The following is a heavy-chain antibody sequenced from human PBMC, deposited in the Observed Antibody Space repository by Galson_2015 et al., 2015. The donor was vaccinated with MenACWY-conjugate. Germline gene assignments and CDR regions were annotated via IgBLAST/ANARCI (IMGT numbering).Heavy chain of an antibody. Sequence: SLRLSCAVSGFTFRNYWMTWVRQAPGKGLEWVASIKKDGSEKYYVDSEKGRFTISRDNTKNSMYLEMNSLRAEDTALYYCARGHYGMDVWGQGTTVTASS. CDR3: ARGHYGMDV. V-gene: IGHV3-7*03. CDR2: IKKDGSEK. CDR1: GFTFRNYW. J-gene: IGHJ6*02.